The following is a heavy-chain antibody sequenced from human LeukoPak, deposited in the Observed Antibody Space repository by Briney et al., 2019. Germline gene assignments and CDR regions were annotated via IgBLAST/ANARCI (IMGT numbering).Heavy chain of an antibody. CDR3: WSRDGYNGSFDY. CDR1: GGSISSYY. V-gene: IGHV4-59*01. CDR2: IYYSGST. Sequence: SETLSLTCTVSGGSISSYYLSWIRQPPGKGLEWVGNIYYSGSTNYNPSLKNRVIITSNASNNKFLQKQITSLAADTAVDYCWSRDGYNGSFDYWGQGTLVTVSS. D-gene: IGHD5-24*01. J-gene: IGHJ4*02.